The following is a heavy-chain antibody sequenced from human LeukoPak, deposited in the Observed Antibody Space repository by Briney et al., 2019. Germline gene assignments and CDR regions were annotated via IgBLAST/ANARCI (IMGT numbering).Heavy chain of an antibody. CDR3: AIIAPPSDY. Sequence: ASVNVSCKASGYTFTSYAINWGRQAPGQGLEWMGWINTYTGNPTYAQGFTERFVFSLDTSVTTAYLQISSLKAEDTAVYYCAIIAPPSDYWGQGTLVTVSS. J-gene: IGHJ4*02. CDR2: INTYTGNP. CDR1: GYTFTSYA. V-gene: IGHV7-4-1*02.